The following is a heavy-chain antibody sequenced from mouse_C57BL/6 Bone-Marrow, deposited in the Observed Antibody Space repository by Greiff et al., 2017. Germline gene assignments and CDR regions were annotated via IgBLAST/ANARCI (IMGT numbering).Heavy chain of an antibody. V-gene: IGHV3-6*01. CDR1: GYSITSGYY. D-gene: IGHD1-1*01. CDR2: ISYDGSN. CDR3: AREGLYYYGSSLYYFDY. J-gene: IGHJ2*01. Sequence: DVQLQESGPGLVKPSQSLSLTCSVTGYSITSGYYWNWIRQFPGNKLEWMGYISYDGSNNYNPSLKNRISITRNTSKNQFFLKLNSVTSEYTATYYCAREGLYYYGSSLYYFDYWGQGTTLTVSS.